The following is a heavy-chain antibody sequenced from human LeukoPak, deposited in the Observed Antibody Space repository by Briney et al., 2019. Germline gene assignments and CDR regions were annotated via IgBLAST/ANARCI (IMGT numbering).Heavy chain of an antibody. CDR3: ARKVLRRGYYDSSGYYYGQAKNWFDP. CDR2: IYHSGST. J-gene: IGHJ5*02. D-gene: IGHD3-22*01. CDR1: GGSISSSNW. V-gene: IGHV4-4*02. Sequence: PSGTLSLTCAVSGGSISSSNWWSWARQPPGKGLEWIGEIYHSGSTNYNPSLKSRVTISVDTSKNQFSLKLSSVTAADTAVYYCARKVLRRGYYDSSGYYYGQAKNWFDPWGQGTLVTVSS.